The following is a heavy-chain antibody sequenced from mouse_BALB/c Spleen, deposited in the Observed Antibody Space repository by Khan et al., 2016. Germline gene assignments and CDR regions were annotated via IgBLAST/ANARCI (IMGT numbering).Heavy chain of an antibody. D-gene: IGHD1-1*01. J-gene: IGHJ2*01. CDR3: ARHYYGSRGNYFDY. V-gene: IGHV9-1*02. CDR2: INTYTGEP. Sequence: QIQLVQSGPELKKPGETVKISCKAPGYSLRNYGMNWVKQAPGKGLKWMGWINTYTGEPTYDDDFKGRFAFSLETSANTAYLQINNLKNEDMATYFCARHYYGSRGNYFDYWGQGTTLTVSS. CDR1: GYSLRNYG.